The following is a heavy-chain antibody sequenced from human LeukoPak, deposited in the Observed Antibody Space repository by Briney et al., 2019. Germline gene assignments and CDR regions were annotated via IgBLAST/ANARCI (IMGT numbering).Heavy chain of an antibody. D-gene: IGHD5-24*01. CDR2: IYYSGST. CDR1: GGSISSSSYY. Sequence: SETLSLTCTVSGGSISSSSYYWGWIRQPPGKGLEWIGSIYYSGSTYYNPSLKSRVTISVDTSKNQFSLKLSSVTAADTAVYYCARRRDGYLVDYWGQGTLVTVSS. J-gene: IGHJ4*02. V-gene: IGHV4-39*07. CDR3: ARRRDGYLVDY.